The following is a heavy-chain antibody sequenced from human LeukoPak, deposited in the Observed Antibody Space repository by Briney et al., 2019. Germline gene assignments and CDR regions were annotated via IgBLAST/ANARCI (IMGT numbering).Heavy chain of an antibody. Sequence: GGSLRLSCAASGFTFSSYGMHWVRQAPGKGLEWVAVIWYDGSNKYYADSVEGRFTISRDNSKNTLYLQMNSLRAEDTAVYYCARDRGNFCVDYWGQGTLVTVSS. CDR2: IWYDGSNK. D-gene: IGHD1-7*01. CDR1: GFTFSSYG. CDR3: ARDRGNFCVDY. V-gene: IGHV3-33*01. J-gene: IGHJ4*02.